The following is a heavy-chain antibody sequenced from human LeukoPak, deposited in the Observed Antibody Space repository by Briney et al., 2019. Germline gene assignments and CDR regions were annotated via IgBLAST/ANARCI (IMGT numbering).Heavy chain of an antibody. D-gene: IGHD3-22*01. Sequence: RPGGSLRLSCAASGFTFSSYAMSWVRQAPGKGLEWVSAISGSGGSTYYADSVKGRFTISRDNSKNTLYLQMNSLRAEDTAVYYCARDRHYYYDSSGYYYDWGQGTLVTVSS. V-gene: IGHV3-23*01. J-gene: IGHJ4*02. CDR2: ISGSGGST. CDR1: GFTFSSYA. CDR3: ARDRHYYYDSSGYYYD.